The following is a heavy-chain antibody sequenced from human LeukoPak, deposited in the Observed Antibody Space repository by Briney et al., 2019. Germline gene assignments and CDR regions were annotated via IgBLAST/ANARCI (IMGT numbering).Heavy chain of an antibody. CDR2: IRYDGSNK. V-gene: IGHV3-30*02. Sequence: PGGSLRLSCAASGFTFSSYGMHWVRQAPGKGLEWVAFIRYDGSNKYYADSVKGRFTISRDNSKNTLYLQMNSLRAEDTAVYYCANDYTRFKGYCSGGSCYKFDYWGQGTLVTVSS. J-gene: IGHJ4*02. CDR1: GFTFSSYG. D-gene: IGHD2-15*01. CDR3: ANDYTRFKGYCSGGSCYKFDY.